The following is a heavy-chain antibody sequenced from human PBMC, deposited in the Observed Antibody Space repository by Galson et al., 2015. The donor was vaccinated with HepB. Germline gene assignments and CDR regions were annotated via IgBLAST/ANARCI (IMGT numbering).Heavy chain of an antibody. V-gene: IGHV3-11*06. D-gene: IGHD3-16*01. CDR1: GFTFSDYY. CDR3: ARDLAGGPNRYDRYGMDV. J-gene: IGHJ6*02. CDR2: ISSSSSYT. Sequence: SLRLSCAASGFTFSDYYMSWIRQAPGKGLEWVSYISSSSSYTNYADSVKGRFTISRDNAKNSLYLQMNSLRAEDTAVYYCARDLAGGPNRYDRYGMDVWGQGTTVTVSS.